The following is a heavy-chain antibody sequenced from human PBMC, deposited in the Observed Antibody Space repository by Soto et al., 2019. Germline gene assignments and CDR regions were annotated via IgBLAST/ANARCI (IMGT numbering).Heavy chain of an antibody. CDR1: GFTFSSYG. V-gene: IGHV3-30*18. J-gene: IGHJ6*02. Sequence: HPGGSLRLSCAASGFTFSSYGMHWVRQAPGKGLEWVAVISYDGSNKYYADSVKGRFTISRDNSKNTLYLQMNSLRAEDTAVYYCAKTEGIAVAGPYYYYGMDVWGQGTTVTVSS. CDR3: AKTEGIAVAGPYYYYGMDV. CDR2: ISYDGSNK. D-gene: IGHD6-19*01.